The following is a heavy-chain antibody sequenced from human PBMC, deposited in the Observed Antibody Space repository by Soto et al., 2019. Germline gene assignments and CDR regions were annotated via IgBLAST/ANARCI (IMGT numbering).Heavy chain of an antibody. V-gene: IGHV3-7*01. J-gene: IGHJ4*02. CDR2: IRQDGSEK. D-gene: IGHD2-2*01. CDR3: ARGEYQLPSGGY. CDR1: GFTFSTYW. Sequence: EVQLVESGGGLVQPGGSLRISCAASGFTFSTYWMSWVRQAPGKGLEWVANIRQDGSEKYYVDSVKGRFTISRDNAKNSLYLQMNSLRAEDTAVYYCARGEYQLPSGGYWGQGTLVTVSS.